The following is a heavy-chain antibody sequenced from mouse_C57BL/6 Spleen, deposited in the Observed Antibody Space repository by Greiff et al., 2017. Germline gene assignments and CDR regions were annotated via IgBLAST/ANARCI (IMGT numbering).Heavy chain of an antibody. CDR1: GYSITSGYY. J-gene: IGHJ4*01. CDR3: ARGYSNNYYAMDY. D-gene: IGHD2-5*01. CDR2: ISYDGSN. V-gene: IGHV3-6*01. Sequence: EVQRVESGPGLVKPSQSLSLTCSVTGYSITSGYYWNWIRQFPGNKLEWVGYISYDGSNNYNPSLKNRISITRDTSKNQFFLKLNSVTTEDTATDYCARGYSNNYYAMDYWGQGTSVTVSS.